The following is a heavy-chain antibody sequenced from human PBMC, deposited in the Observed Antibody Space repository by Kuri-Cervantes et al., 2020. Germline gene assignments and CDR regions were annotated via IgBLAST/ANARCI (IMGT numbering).Heavy chain of an antibody. D-gene: IGHD6-13*01. Sequence: GESLKISCAASGFTVSSNYMSWVRQAPGKGLEWVVVISYDGSNKYYADSVKGRFTISRDNSKNTLYLQMNSLRAEDTAVYYCAKLAAAGTGIFDYWGQGTLVTVSS. CDR2: ISYDGSNK. CDR1: GFTVSSNY. V-gene: IGHV3-30*18. J-gene: IGHJ4*02. CDR3: AKLAAAGTGIFDY.